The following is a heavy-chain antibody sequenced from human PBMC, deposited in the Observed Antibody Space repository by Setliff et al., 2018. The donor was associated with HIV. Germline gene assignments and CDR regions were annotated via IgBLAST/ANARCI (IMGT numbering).Heavy chain of an antibody. Sequence: KSSETLSLTCTVSGYSISSGYYWGWIRQPPGKGLEWIGSIYHSGSTYYNPSLKSRVTISVDTSKNQFSLKLSSVTAADTAVYYCAGPGGRNVLLWFGELKGWFDPWGQGTLVTVSS. CDR1: GYSISSGYY. CDR3: AGPGGRNVLLWFGELKGWFDP. J-gene: IGHJ5*02. D-gene: IGHD3-10*01. V-gene: IGHV4-38-2*02. CDR2: IYHSGST.